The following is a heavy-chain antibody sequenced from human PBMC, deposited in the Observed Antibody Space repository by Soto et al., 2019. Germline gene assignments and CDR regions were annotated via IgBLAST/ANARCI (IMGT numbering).Heavy chain of an antibody. CDR2: FDPEDDET. Sequence: ASVKVSCKVSGYTLTKLSMHWVRQAPGQGLEWMGGFDPEDDETIYAQNFQDRVTMTEDTSTDTAYMELSSLRPEDTAVYYCATVRFLEWSPRGFYHYGMDVWGQGTTVTV. D-gene: IGHD3-3*01. CDR3: ATVRFLEWSPRGFYHYGMDV. CDR1: GYTLTKLS. V-gene: IGHV1-24*01. J-gene: IGHJ6*02.